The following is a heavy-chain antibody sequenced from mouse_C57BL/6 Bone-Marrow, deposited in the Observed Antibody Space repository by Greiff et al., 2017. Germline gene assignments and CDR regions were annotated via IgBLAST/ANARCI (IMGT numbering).Heavy chain of an antibody. Sequence: VQLKESGGGLVKPGGSLKLSCAASGFTFSDYGMHWVRQAPEKGLEWVAYISSGSSTIYYADTVKGRFTISRDNAKNNLFLQMTSLRSEDTAMYYCARRAYYSNPFAYWGQGTLVTVSA. D-gene: IGHD2-5*01. J-gene: IGHJ3*01. CDR1: GFTFSDYG. CDR2: ISSGSSTI. V-gene: IGHV5-17*01. CDR3: ARRAYYSNPFAY.